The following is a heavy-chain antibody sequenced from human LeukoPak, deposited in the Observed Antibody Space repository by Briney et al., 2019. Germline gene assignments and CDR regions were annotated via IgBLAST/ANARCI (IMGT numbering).Heavy chain of an antibody. V-gene: IGHV3-21*01. D-gene: IGHD4-17*01. J-gene: IGHJ4*02. Sequence: GGSLGLSCAASGFTFSSYSMNWVRQAPGKGLEWVSSISSSSSYIYYADSVKGRFTISRDNAKNSLYLQMNSLRAEDTAVYYCARDPLDYGDYDYWGQGTLVTASS. CDR1: GFTFSSYS. CDR2: ISSSSSYI. CDR3: ARDPLDYGDYDY.